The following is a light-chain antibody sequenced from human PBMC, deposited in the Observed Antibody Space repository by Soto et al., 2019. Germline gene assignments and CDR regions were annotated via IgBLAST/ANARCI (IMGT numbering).Light chain of an antibody. Sequence: DIVMTQSPDSLAVSLGERATINCKSSQSVLYSSNNKNYLVWYQQKPGQPPKLLIYWASTREPGVPDRFSGSGSGTDFTLTISSLQAEDVAVYYCQQYYSTPWTFGQGTKVEIK. V-gene: IGKV4-1*01. CDR2: WAS. CDR3: QQYYSTPWT. J-gene: IGKJ1*01. CDR1: QSVLYSSNNKNY.